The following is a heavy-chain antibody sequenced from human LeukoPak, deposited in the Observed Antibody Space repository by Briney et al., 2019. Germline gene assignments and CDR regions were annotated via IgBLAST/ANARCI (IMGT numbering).Heavy chain of an antibody. CDR2: IRSKASGGTT. J-gene: IGHJ4*02. CDR1: GFSLTNYA. D-gene: IGHD6-19*01. V-gene: IGHV3-49*03. Sequence: GGSLRLSCTASGFSLTNYAVSWFRQAPGKGLEGVGYIRSKASGGTTEYAASVKGRFSISRDDSKSIAYLQMNSLKTEDTAVYYCSSDYSSGWYYFDYWGQGTLVTVSS. CDR3: SSDYSSGWYYFDY.